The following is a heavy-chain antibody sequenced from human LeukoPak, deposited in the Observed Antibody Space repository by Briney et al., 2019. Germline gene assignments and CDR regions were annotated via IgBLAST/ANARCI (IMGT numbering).Heavy chain of an antibody. CDR3: ARPFSAPNSNYAYYFDY. V-gene: IGHV3-74*01. J-gene: IGHJ4*02. CDR1: GFTFISYW. D-gene: IGHD4-11*01. Sequence: PGGSLRLSCAASGFTFISYWMHWVRQAPGKGLVWVSRINSDGSSTNYADSVKGRFTISRDNAKNTVYLQMNSLRAEDTAVYYCARPFSAPNSNYAYYFDYWGQGSLVTVSS. CDR2: INSDGSST.